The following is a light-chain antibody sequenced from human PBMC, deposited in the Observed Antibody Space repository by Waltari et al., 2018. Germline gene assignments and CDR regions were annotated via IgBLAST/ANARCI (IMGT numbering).Light chain of an antibody. CDR1: ISNIGSEY. V-gene: IGLV1-47*01. CDR2: TNN. CDR3: AAWDNSLSAWV. Sequence: QSVLTQPPSASGTPGQRVTISCSGSISNIGSEYVFWYHQLPGTAPKLLIYTNNQRPSGVPDRFSASRSGTSASLAISGLRSEDEADYYCAAWDNSLSAWVFGGGTKLTVL. J-gene: IGLJ3*02.